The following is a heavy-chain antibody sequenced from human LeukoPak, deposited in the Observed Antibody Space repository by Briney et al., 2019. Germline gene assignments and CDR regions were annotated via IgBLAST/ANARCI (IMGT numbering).Heavy chain of an antibody. V-gene: IGHV4-39*07. D-gene: IGHD5-24*01. CDR2: IYDSGST. CDR3: ARGGSRDGYNRPLDY. Sequence: ETLSLTCTVSGGFIRSSYYYWGWIRQPPGKGLEWIGSIYDSGSTYYNPSLKSRVTISVDTSKNQFSLRLSSVTAADTAVYYCARGGSRDGYNRPLDYWGQGTLVSVSS. J-gene: IGHJ4*02. CDR1: GGFIRSSYYY.